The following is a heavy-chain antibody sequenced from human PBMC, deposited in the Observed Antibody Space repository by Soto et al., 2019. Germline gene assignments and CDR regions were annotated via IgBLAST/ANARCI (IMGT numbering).Heavy chain of an antibody. J-gene: IGHJ6*03. CDR3: ARTTVTIHRYYYYYMDV. Sequence: GGSLRLSCAASGFTVSSNYMSWVRQAPGKGLEWVSVIYSGGSTYYADSVKGRFTISRDNSKNTLYLQMNSLRAEDTAVYYCARTTVTIHRYYYYYMDVWGKGTTVTVSS. CDR2: IYSGGST. CDR1: GFTVSSNY. D-gene: IGHD4-17*01. V-gene: IGHV3-66*01.